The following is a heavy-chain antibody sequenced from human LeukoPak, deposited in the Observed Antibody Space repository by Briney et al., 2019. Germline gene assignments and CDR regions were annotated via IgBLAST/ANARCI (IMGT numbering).Heavy chain of an antibody. CDR1: GGSFSGYY. CDR2: INHSGST. J-gene: IGHJ4*02. CDR3: ARRRYDYVWGSYRYQYFDY. V-gene: IGHV4-34*01. D-gene: IGHD3-16*02. Sequence: SETLSLTCAVYGGSFSGYYWSWIRQPPGKGLEWIGEINHSGSTNYNPSLKSRVTISVDQSKNRFSLKLSSVTAADTAVYYCARRRYDYVWGSYRYQYFDYWGQGTLVTVSS.